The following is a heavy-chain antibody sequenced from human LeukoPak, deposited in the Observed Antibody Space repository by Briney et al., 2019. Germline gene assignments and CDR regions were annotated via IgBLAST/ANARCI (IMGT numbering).Heavy chain of an antibody. J-gene: IGHJ4*02. CDR3: ATSPGFYDTSPFDY. CDR1: GFTFTSAW. D-gene: IGHD3-22*01. Sequence: PGGSLRLTCAASGFTFTSAWMSWVRRAPGKGLEWVGRIESKTDGESTDYAALVKGRFSISRDDSKSTLYLQMNSLKIEDTGMYYCATSPGFYDTSPFDYWGPGTLVTVSS. CDR2: IESKTDGEST. V-gene: IGHV3-15*04.